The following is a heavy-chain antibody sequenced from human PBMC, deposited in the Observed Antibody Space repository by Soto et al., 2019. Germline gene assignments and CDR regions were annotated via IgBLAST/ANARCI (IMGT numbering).Heavy chain of an antibody. Sequence: GESLKSSCNGSGYSFTSYWICLVGQVPWKGLEWMGIIYPGDSDTRYSPSFQGQVTISADKSISTAYLQWSSLKASDTAMYYCARQGPRSAAGTAGWFDPWGQGTLVTVSS. J-gene: IGHJ5*02. V-gene: IGHV5-51*01. CDR3: ARQGPRSAAGTAGWFDP. D-gene: IGHD6-13*01. CDR1: GYSFTSYW. CDR2: IYPGDSDT.